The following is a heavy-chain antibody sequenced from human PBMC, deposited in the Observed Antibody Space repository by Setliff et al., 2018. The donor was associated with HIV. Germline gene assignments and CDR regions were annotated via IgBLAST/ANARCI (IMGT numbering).Heavy chain of an antibody. CDR3: TRGAERYFDWLSRSHDAFDI. V-gene: IGHV4-38-2*02. CDR2: IYHSGSA. D-gene: IGHD3-9*01. J-gene: IGHJ3*02. Sequence: NPSETLSLTCNVSGYSISSDYWGWIRQSPGKGLEWIGSIYHSGSAYYNPSLKSRVTISVDTSKNQFSVKLTSVTAADTAMYYCTRGAERYFDWLSRSHDAFDIWGQGTMVTVSS. CDR1: GYSISSDY.